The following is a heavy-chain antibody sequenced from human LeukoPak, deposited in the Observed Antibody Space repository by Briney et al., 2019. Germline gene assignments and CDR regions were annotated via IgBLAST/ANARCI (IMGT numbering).Heavy chain of an antibody. Sequence: KPSETLSLTWAVYGGSFSGYYWSWVRQPPGKGLEWIGEINHSGSTNYNPSLKSRVTISVDTSKNQFSLKLSSVTAADTAVYYCARDVVGYTLGLSPWGQGTLVTVSS. CDR1: GGSFSGYY. V-gene: IGHV4-34*01. J-gene: IGHJ5*02. CDR2: INHSGST. CDR3: ARDVVGYTLGLSP. D-gene: IGHD5-24*01.